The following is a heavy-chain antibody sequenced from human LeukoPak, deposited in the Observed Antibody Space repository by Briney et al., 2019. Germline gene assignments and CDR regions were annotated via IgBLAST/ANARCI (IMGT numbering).Heavy chain of an antibody. J-gene: IGHJ4*02. CDR1: GGSISSSSYY. V-gene: IGHV4-39*07. Sequence: SETLSLTCTVSGGSISSSSYYWGWIRQPPGKGLEWIGSIYYSGSTYYNPSLKSRVTISLDKSKNQFSLNLNSVTAADTAMYYCARSKGGYCSSTSCSNFDYWGQGTLVTVSS. CDR3: ARSKGGYCSSTSCSNFDY. CDR2: IYYSGST. D-gene: IGHD2-2*01.